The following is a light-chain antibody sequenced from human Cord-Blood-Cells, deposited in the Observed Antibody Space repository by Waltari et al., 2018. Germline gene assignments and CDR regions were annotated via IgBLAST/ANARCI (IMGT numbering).Light chain of an antibody. J-gene: IGKJ5*01. Sequence: GDRVTITCRASQGISSYLAWYQQKPGKAPKLLIYAASTLQSGVPSSFSGSGPGTEFTLTISSMQPEDFATYYCQQLNSYSTFGQGTRLEIK. V-gene: IGKV1-9*01. CDR3: QQLNSYST. CDR1: QGISSY. CDR2: AAS.